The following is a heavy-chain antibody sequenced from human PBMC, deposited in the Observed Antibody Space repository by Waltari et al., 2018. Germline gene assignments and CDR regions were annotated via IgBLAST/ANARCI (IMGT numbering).Heavy chain of an antibody. Sequence: EVQLVESGGGLIQPGGSLRLSCAASGFTVTTNYMNWVRQAPGKGPDVVSVIYGGGNTDDGESVKGRFIISRDDSKNTVYLQMNSLRAEDTAVYYCARGSPKGTNWGCLDSWGQGALVTVSS. V-gene: IGHV3-53*01. CDR1: GFTVTTNY. CDR2: IYGGGNT. D-gene: IGHD7-27*01. J-gene: IGHJ4*02. CDR3: ARGSPKGTNWGCLDS.